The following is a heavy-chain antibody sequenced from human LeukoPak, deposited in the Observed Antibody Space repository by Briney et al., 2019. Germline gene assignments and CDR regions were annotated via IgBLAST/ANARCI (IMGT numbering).Heavy chain of an antibody. CDR3: ARIPHRYYYGSGSHDY. CDR1: GGSFSGYY. D-gene: IGHD3-10*01. V-gene: IGHV4-34*01. J-gene: IGHJ4*02. Sequence: PSETLSLTCAVYGGSFSGYYCSWIRQPPGKGLEWIGEINHSGSTNYNPSLKSRVTISVDTSKNQFSLKLSSVTAADTAVYYCARIPHRYYYGSGSHDYWGQGTLVTVSS. CDR2: INHSGST.